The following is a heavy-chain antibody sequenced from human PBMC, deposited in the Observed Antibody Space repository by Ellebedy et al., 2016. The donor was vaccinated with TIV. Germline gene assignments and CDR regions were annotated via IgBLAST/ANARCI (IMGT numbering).Heavy chain of an antibody. V-gene: IGHV1-2*02. J-gene: IGHJ4*02. CDR3: ARLSYSSGWYVGVYYFDY. D-gene: IGHD6-19*01. Sequence: ASVKVSXKASGYTFTGYYMHWVRQAPGQGLEWMGWINPNSGGTNYAQKFQGRVTMTRDTSISTAYMELSRLRSDDTAVYYCARLSYSSGWYVGVYYFDYWGQGTLVTVSS. CDR1: GYTFTGYY. CDR2: INPNSGGT.